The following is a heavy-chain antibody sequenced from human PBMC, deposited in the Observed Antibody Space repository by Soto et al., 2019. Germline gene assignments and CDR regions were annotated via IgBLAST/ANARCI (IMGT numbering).Heavy chain of an antibody. V-gene: IGHV3-23*01. Sequence: GVLRRSCEASGFAFSDYAMNWVRQSPGRGLEWVSGVGPGGDDTYYADSVRGRFTVSSDNAKNTLYLEMRTLTVADTATYFCARGSAFWGQGTLVTVSS. D-gene: IGHD2-15*01. CDR2: VGPGGDDT. CDR3: ARGSAF. J-gene: IGHJ4*02. CDR1: GFAFSDYA.